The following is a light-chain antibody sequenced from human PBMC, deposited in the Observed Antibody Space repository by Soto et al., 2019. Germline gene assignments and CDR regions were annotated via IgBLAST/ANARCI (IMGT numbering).Light chain of an antibody. J-gene: IGKJ1*01. CDR1: QSVSTN. V-gene: IGKV3-15*01. Sequence: EIVMTQSPAILSVSPGERATLSCRASQSVSTNLAWFQQKPGQTPRLLFNGASTRATGIPARFTGSGSGTEFILTISSLQSEDSAVYYCQQYDIWPPTFGQGTRWIS. CDR2: GAS. CDR3: QQYDIWPPT.